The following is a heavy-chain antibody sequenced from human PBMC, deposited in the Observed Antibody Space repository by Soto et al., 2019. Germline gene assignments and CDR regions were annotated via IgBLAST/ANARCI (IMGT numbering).Heavy chain of an antibody. CDR2: ITSSSSYI. Sequence: PGGSLRLSCVASGLTFSLYSMMWVRQAPGRGLERVASITSSSSYIYSEGSLKARFTISRDNAKNSLFLQLDSLRAEDAAVYFCVRARSTDSRPDYWGQGTRVTVSS. CDR1: GLTFSLYS. CDR3: VRARSTDSRPDY. J-gene: IGHJ4*02. V-gene: IGHV3-21*01. D-gene: IGHD3-22*01.